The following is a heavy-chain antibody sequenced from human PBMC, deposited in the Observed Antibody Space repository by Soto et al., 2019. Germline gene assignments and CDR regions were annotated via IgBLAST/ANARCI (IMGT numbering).Heavy chain of an antibody. CDR2: TYYRSKWYN. V-gene: IGHV6-1*01. D-gene: IGHD6-19*01. J-gene: IGHJ3*02. CDR1: GPSVSSNSAA. Sequence: TLSVTCAISGPSVSSNSAAWNWIRQSPSRGLEWLGRTYYRSKWYNDYAVSVKSRITINPDTSKNQFSLQLNSVTPEDTAVYYCAREAGAGSGDAFDIWGQGTMVTVSS. CDR3: AREAGAGSGDAFDI.